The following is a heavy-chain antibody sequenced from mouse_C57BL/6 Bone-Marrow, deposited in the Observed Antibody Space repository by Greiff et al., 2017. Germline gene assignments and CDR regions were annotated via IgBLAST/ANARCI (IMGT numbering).Heavy chain of an antibody. D-gene: IGHD4-1*01. CDR2: ISDGGSYT. CDR3: ARDGPNWDWYFDV. Sequence: DVQLVESGGGLVKPGGSLKLSCAASGFTFSSYAMSWVRQTPEKRLEWVATISDGGSYTYYPDNVKGRITISRDNAKNNLYLQMSHLKAEDTAMYYCARDGPNWDWYFDVWGTGTTVTVSS. J-gene: IGHJ1*03. CDR1: GFTFSSYA. V-gene: IGHV5-4*01.